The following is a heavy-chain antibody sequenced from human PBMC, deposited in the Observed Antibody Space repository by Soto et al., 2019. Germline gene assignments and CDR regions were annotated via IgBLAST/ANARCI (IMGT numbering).Heavy chain of an antibody. J-gene: IGHJ5*02. D-gene: IGHD6-19*01. CDR3: ARGWGWSDA. V-gene: IGHV1-8*01. Sequence: QVQLVQSGAEVKKPGASVKVSCKASGYTFTTYDINWVRQATGQRLEWMGWMNPNSGNTGYPQKCQGRVTMTRNTSITTAYMEPSSLRSEDTAVYACARGWGWSDAWGQGTLVTVSS. CDR1: GYTFTTYD. CDR2: MNPNSGNT.